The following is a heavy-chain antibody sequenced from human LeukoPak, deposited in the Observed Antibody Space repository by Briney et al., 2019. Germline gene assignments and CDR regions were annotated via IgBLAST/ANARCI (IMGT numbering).Heavy chain of an antibody. CDR2: IKQDGGEK. CDR3: ARGITSQNIVLEYYYYYYMDV. V-gene: IGHV3-7*01. CDR1: GFTFSSYW. D-gene: IGHD1-14*01. Sequence: GGSLRLSCAASGFTFSSYWMSWVREAPGEGLEWVANIKQDGGEKYYVDSVKGRFTISTDNAKSSLYLQMNSLRAEDTAVYYCARGITSQNIVLEYYYYYYMDVWGKRTTVTVSS. J-gene: IGHJ6*03.